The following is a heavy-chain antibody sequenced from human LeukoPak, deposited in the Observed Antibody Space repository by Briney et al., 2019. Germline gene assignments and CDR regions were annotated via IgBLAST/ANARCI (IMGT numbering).Heavy chain of an antibody. D-gene: IGHD3-10*01. V-gene: IGHV3-9*01. Sequence: GGSLRLSCAASGFTFDDYAMHWVRQAPGKGLEWVSGISWNSGSIGYADSVKGRFTISRDNAKNSLYLQMNSLRAEDTAVYYCASSGWAVHFDYWGQGTLVTVSS. J-gene: IGHJ4*02. CDR3: ASSGWAVHFDY. CDR2: ISWNSGSI. CDR1: GFTFDDYA.